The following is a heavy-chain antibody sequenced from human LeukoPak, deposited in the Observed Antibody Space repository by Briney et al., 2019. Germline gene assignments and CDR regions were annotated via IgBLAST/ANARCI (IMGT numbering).Heavy chain of an antibody. V-gene: IGHV4-39*07. CDR1: DGSISSRTYY. CDR2: IFYSGST. J-gene: IGHJ4*02. D-gene: IGHD2-21*02. Sequence: PSETLSLTCTVSDGSISSRTYYWGWIRQPPGKGLEWIGSIFYSGSTYYNPSLKSRVTISVDTSEKQLSLKLTSVTAADTAVYYCASYYCGGDCYSGNFDYWGQGTLVTVSS. CDR3: ASYYCGGDCYSGNFDY.